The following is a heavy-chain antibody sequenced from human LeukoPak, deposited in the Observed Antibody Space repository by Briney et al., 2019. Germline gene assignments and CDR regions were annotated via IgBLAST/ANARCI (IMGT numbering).Heavy chain of an antibody. V-gene: IGHV3-21*01. CDR1: GFTFSSYS. Sequence: GGSLRLSCAASGFTFSSYSMNWVRQAPGKGLEWVSSISSSSSYIYYADSVKGRFTISRDNAKNSLYLQMNSLRAEDTAVYYCARDPDTPPKDVSSSSPDYWGQGTLVTVSS. J-gene: IGHJ4*02. D-gene: IGHD6-6*01. CDR2: ISSSSSYI. CDR3: ARDPDTPPKDVSSSSPDY.